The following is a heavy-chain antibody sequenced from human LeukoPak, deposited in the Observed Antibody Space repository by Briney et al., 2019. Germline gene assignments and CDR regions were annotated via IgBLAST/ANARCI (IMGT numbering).Heavy chain of an antibody. V-gene: IGHV4-4*07. CDR2: IHTSGNT. CDR1: GSSISSYY. Sequence: SETLSLTCTVSGSSISSYYWSWIRQPAGKGLEWIGRIHTSGNTNYNPSLRGRVTMSVDTSKNQFSLKLTSVTAADTAFYYCARFSGTYRTFDYWGQGTLVTVSS. D-gene: IGHD1-26*01. J-gene: IGHJ4*02. CDR3: ARFSGTYRTFDY.